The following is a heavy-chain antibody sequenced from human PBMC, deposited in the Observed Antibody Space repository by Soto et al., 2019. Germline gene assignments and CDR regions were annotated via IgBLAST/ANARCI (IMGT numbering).Heavy chain of an antibody. CDR1: GGTFVSYA. CDR3: ATKFSRTLRGLY. D-gene: IGHD2-2*01. CDR2: IVPVFGTT. V-gene: IGHV1-69*06. Sequence: QVQLVQSGPEVKKPGSSVKVSCKASGGTFVSYAITWVRPAPGQGLEWMGGIVPVFGTTNYAQKFQGRVTISADKSTNTAYMELSSLTSEDTAVYYCATKFSRTLRGLYWGQGALVTVSS. J-gene: IGHJ4*02.